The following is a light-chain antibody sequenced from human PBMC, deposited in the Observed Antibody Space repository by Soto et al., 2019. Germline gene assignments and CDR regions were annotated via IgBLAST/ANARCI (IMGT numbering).Light chain of an antibody. J-gene: IGKJ1*01. Sequence: DIQMTQSPSTLSASVGDRVTITCRASQSIGNWLAWYQQQPGKVPKLLMYDASNLESGVPSRFSGSGSGTEFTLTISSLQPDDFATYYCQQYDGYFGQGTRWISN. CDR2: DAS. V-gene: IGKV1-5*01. CDR3: QQYDGY. CDR1: QSIGNW.